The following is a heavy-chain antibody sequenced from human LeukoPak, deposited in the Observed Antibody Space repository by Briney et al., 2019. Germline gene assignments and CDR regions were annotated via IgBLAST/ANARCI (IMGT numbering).Heavy chain of an antibody. J-gene: IGHJ4*02. CDR3: ARRKYDSGTSCLDY. CDR2: IYCGGGTYYNPPT. Sequence: PSETLSLTCTVSGDSINSSNYYWGWIRQPPGKGLEWIGTIYCGGGTYYNPPTYYNPSLMSRLTISVDTSKKQFSLKMSSVTAADTAVYYCARRKYDSGTSCLDYWGQGTLVTVSS. D-gene: IGHD3-10*01. CDR1: GDSINSSNYY. V-gene: IGHV4-39*01.